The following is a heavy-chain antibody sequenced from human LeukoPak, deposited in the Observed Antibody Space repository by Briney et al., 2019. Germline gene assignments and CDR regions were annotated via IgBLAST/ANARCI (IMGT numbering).Heavy chain of an antibody. D-gene: IGHD3-10*01. Sequence: ASVKVSCKTSGYNLILSYIHWVRQAPGQGLEWMGWIDPNSGGTNYAQKFQGRVTLTRETSISTSFMELTRLTSDDTAVYYCARVDIWGRVTMVRGVLYFDNWGQGTLVTVSS. J-gene: IGHJ4*02. CDR1: GYNLILSY. V-gene: IGHV1-2*02. CDR3: ARVDIWGRVTMVRGVLYFDN. CDR2: IDPNSGGT.